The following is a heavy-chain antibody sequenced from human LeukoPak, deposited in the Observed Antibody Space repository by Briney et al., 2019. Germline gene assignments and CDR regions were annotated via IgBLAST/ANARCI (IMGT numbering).Heavy chain of an antibody. Sequence: ASVKVSCKASGYTFTSYYMHWVRQAPGQGLEWMGTINPSGGSTSYAQKFQGRVTMTRDTSTSTVYMELSSLRSEDTAVYYCARDPSYDFWSGSHFDYWGQGTLVTVSS. V-gene: IGHV1-46*01. CDR2: INPSGGST. CDR1: GYTFTSYY. J-gene: IGHJ4*02. CDR3: ARDPSYDFWSGSHFDY. D-gene: IGHD3-3*01.